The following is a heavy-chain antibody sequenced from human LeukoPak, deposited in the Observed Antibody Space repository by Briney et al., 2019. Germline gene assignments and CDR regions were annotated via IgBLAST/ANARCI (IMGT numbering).Heavy chain of an antibody. CDR1: GGTFSSYA. D-gene: IGHD3-3*01. CDR3: ARGASNYDFWSGYSPSYFDY. CDR2: IIPIFGTA. J-gene: IGHJ4*02. Sequence: ASVKVSCKASGGTFSSYAISWVRQAPGQGLEWMGGIIPIFGTANYAQKFQGRVTITADESTSTAYMELSSLRSEDTAVYYCARGASNYDFWSGYSPSYFDYWGQGTLVTVSS. V-gene: IGHV1-69*13.